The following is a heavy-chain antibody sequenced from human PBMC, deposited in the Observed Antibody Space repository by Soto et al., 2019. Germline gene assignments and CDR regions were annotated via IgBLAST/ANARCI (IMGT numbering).Heavy chain of an antibody. CDR2: INWNGRTR. D-gene: IGHD3-9*01. CDR3: ARGHPRGRYFDWLIFPLGY. J-gene: IGHJ4*02. CDR1: GFTFEDNG. V-gene: IGHV3-20*04. Sequence: GESMKISCSASGFTFEDNGISCVRQLPGEGLQWVAGINWNGRTRDYVDSVRGRFTISRDDDNSHVYLDMNDVRPEDTALYYCARGHPRGRYFDWLIFPLGYWGRGALVTVSS.